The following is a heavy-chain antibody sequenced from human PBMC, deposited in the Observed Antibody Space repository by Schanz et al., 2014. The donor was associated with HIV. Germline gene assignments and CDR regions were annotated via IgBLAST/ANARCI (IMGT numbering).Heavy chain of an antibody. D-gene: IGHD3-16*01. J-gene: IGHJ5*02. Sequence: QVQLVQSGAEVKKPGSSVRVSCKASGGTFISYAVSWVRQAPGQGLEWMGGIIPNFDTPKYAQKFQGRLTITADKSTSTVSLELSSLRSEDTAIYFCARHTPGGLFSPLNLWGQGTLVTVSS. CDR2: IIPNFDTP. CDR3: ARHTPGGLFSPLNL. CDR1: GGTFISYA. V-gene: IGHV1-69*06.